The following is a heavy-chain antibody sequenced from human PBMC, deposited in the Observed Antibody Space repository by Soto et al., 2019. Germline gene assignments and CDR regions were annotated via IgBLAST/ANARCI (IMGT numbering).Heavy chain of an antibody. CDR1: GYSFITYG. CDR3: ARDYYGSGSYFYY. V-gene: IGHV1-18*01. CDR2: ISAYNGDT. D-gene: IGHD3-10*01. J-gene: IGHJ4*02. Sequence: ASVKVSCKASGYSFITYGVTWVRQAPGQGLEWMGWISAYNGDTDYAQNLQDRVTMTTDPSTSTAYMELRSLRSDNTAVYYCARDYYGSGSYFYYWGQGTLVTVSS.